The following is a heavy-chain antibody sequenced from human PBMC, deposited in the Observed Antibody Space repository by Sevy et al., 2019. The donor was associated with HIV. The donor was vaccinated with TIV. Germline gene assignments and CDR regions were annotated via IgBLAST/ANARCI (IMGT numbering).Heavy chain of an antibody. CDR1: GFTFSSYG. CDR3: AKDLGPEGYYYYYYGMDV. Sequence: GGSLRLSSAASGFTFSSYGMHWVRQAPGKGLEWVAVISYDGSNKYYADSVKGRFTISRDNSKNTLYLQMNSLRAEDTAVYYCAKDLGPEGYYYYYYGMDVWGQGTTVTVSS. CDR2: ISYDGSNK. V-gene: IGHV3-30*18. J-gene: IGHJ6*02.